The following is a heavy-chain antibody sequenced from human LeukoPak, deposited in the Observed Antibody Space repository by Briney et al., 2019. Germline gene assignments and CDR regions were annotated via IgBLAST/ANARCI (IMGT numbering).Heavy chain of an antibody. Sequence: GASVKVSCKASGYTFTSYAMHWVRQAPGQRLEWMGWINAGNGNTKYSQKFQGRVTMTRDTSTSTVYMEPSSLRSEDTAVYYCGRDLNYYDSSGYPIWGQGTLVTVSS. J-gene: IGHJ4*02. CDR3: GRDLNYYDSSGYPI. V-gene: IGHV1-3*01. CDR2: INAGNGNT. D-gene: IGHD3-22*01. CDR1: GYTFTSYA.